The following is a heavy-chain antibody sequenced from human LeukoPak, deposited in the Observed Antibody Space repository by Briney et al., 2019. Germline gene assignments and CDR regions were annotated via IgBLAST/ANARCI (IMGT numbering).Heavy chain of an antibody. Sequence: SETLSLTCAVYGGSFSGYYWSWIRQPPGKGLEWIGEINHSGSTNYNPSLKSRVTISVDTSKNQFSLKLSSVTDADTAVYYCARGRRAYCGGDCYPRYFDYWGQGTLVTVSS. CDR2: INHSGST. V-gene: IGHV4-34*01. CDR3: ARGRRAYCGGDCYPRYFDY. D-gene: IGHD2-21*02. J-gene: IGHJ4*02. CDR1: GGSFSGYY.